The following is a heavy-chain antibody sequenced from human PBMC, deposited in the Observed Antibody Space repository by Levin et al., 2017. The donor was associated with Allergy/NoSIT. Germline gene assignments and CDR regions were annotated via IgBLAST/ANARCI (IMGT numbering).Heavy chain of an antibody. CDR2: IIPIFGTA. CDR1: GGTFSSYA. J-gene: IGHJ4*02. D-gene: IGHD3-10*01. CDR3: ARSYGSGSYHGYFDY. V-gene: IGHV1-69*13. Sequence: GASVKVSCKASGGTFSSYAISWVRQAPGQGLEWMGGIIPIFGTANYAQKFQGRVTITADESTSTAYMELSSLRSEDTAVYYCARSYGSGSYHGYFDYWGQGTLVTVSS.